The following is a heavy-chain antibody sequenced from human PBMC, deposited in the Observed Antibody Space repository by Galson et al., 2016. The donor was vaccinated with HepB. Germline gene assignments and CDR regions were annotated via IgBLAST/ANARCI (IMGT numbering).Heavy chain of an antibody. D-gene: IGHD3-10*01. CDR2: IYTGGST. J-gene: IGHJ6*03. V-gene: IGHV3-NL1*01. CDR3: ARDNFYGSGTYPPYYYYMDV. Sequence: SLRLSCAASGFTFSSYAMHWVRQAPGKGLEWVSVIYTGGSTYYGDSVKGRFTISRDNSKNTLYLQMNSLRAEDTAVYYCARDNFYGSGTYPPYYYYMDVWGKGTTVTVSS. CDR1: GFTFSSYA.